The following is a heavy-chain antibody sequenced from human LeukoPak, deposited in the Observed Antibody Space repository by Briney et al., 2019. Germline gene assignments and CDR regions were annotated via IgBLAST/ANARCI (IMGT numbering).Heavy chain of an antibody. V-gene: IGHV1-46*01. CDR1: GYTFTSYY. J-gene: IGHJ4*02. CDR2: INSSGGST. D-gene: IGHD1-26*01. Sequence: ASVKVSCKASGYTFTSYYMHWVRQAPGQGLEWMGIINSSGGSTSYAQKFQGRVTMTRDTSTSTVYMELSSLRSEDTAVYYCARESIVGATLDYWGQGTLVTVSS. CDR3: ARESIVGATLDY.